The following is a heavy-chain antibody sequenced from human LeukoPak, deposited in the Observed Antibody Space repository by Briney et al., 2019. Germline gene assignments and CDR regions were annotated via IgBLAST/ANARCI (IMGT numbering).Heavy chain of an antibody. CDR2: INHSGSS. CDR1: GGSFSAYY. Sequence: SQTLSLTCAVYGGSFSAYYWTWIRQPPGKGLEWIGVINHSGSSNYNSSLRSRVTISVDTSYKQFSLRLSSVTAADTAVYYCAPRGDIEHSYVYGKWFDPWGQGTRVTVSS. J-gene: IGHJ5*02. CDR3: APRGDIEHSYVYGKWFDP. D-gene: IGHD5-18*01. V-gene: IGHV4-34*01.